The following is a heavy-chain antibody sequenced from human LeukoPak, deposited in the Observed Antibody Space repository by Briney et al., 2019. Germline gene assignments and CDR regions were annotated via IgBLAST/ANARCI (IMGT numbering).Heavy chain of an antibody. J-gene: IGHJ4*02. V-gene: IGHV5-10-1*01. D-gene: IGHD3-3*01. CDR3: ARHAAIGVPVSVDY. Sequence: AGESLKISCKGSGYTFTSYWITWVRQMPGKGLEWMGRIDPSDSYTNYSPSFRGHVTISADKSISTAYLQWSSLKAPDTAMYYCARHAAIGVPVSVDYWGQGTLVTVSS. CDR2: IDPSDSYT. CDR1: GYTFTSYW.